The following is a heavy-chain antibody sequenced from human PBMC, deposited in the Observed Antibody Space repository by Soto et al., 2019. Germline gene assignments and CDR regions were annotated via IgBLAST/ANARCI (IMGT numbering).Heavy chain of an antibody. CDR2: IYHGGSV. J-gene: IGHJ6*02. D-gene: IGHD3-3*01. CDR3: ARRDFWSGYPDYYYYGMDV. CDR1: GYSITSGYY. Sequence: SETLSLSCAVSGYSITSGYYWGWVRQPPGKGLEWLGSIYHGGSVYYNPSLKSRVTISVDTSKNQFSLKLSSVIAADTAVYYCARRDFWSGYPDYYYYGMDVWGQGTTVTVSS. V-gene: IGHV4-38-2*01.